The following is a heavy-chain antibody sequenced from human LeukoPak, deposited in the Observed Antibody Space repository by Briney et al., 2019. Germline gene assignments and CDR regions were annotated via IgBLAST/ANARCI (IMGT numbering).Heavy chain of an antibody. V-gene: IGHV3-21*01. CDR3: ARDGLPATVANCFDP. Sequence: GGSLRLSCAASGFTFNNYTMNWVRQAPGKGLEWVSSISRNGIYIKYVDSVKGRFTVSIDNAKNSLYLQMNSLRAEDTADYYCARDGLPATVANCFDPLGQGTLVTVSS. D-gene: IGHD2-15*01. J-gene: IGHJ5*02. CDR1: GFTFNNYT. CDR2: ISRNGIYI.